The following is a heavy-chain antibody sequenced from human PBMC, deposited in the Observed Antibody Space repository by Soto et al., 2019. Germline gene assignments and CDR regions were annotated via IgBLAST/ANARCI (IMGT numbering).Heavy chain of an antibody. CDR1: GYTFSNYA. J-gene: IGHJ6*02. Sequence: QVQIAQSGAEVKKPGASVRLSCTTSGYTFSNYAIHWLRQAPGQRLQWMGWINAGNGDTKSSKKFQGRATLTRDTSANTAYVELISLTAEDTAVYSCARARFVNPPINYYFAMDVWGQGTTVTVSS. CDR3: ARARFVNPPINYYFAMDV. V-gene: IGHV1-3*01. D-gene: IGHD2-21*01. CDR2: INAGNGDT.